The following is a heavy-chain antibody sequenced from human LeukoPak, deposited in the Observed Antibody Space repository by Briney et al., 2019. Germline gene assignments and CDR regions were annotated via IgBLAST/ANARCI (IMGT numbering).Heavy chain of an antibody. CDR2: INHSGST. CDR3: ARSFSGYSYGRLVY. D-gene: IGHD5-18*01. J-gene: IGHJ4*02. Sequence: SETLSLTCAVYGESFSGYYWSWIRQPPGKGLEWIGEINHSGSTNYNPSLKSRVTISVDTSKNQFSLKLSSVTAADTAVYYCARSFSGYSYGRLVYWGQGTLVTVSS. V-gene: IGHV4-34*01. CDR1: GESFSGYY.